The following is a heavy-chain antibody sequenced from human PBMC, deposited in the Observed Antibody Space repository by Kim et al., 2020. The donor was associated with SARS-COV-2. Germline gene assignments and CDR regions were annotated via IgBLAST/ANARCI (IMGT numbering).Heavy chain of an antibody. CDR3: ARDREAAGMILDGFVI. CDR2: ISTTGGTV. CDR1: GFTFSDYY. J-gene: IGHJ3*02. Sequence: GGSLRLSCAASGFTFSDYYMSWIRQAPGKGPEWLAYISTTGGTVYYSDSLGGRITISRDNAENSLFLQIDSLTSEDTAVYFCARDREAAGMILDGFVIWGQGTMVTVSS. D-gene: IGHD6-13*01. V-gene: IGHV3-11*01.